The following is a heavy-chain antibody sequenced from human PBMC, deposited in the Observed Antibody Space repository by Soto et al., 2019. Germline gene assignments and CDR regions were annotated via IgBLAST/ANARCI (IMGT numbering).Heavy chain of an antibody. D-gene: IGHD3-10*01. CDR3: ARGRVIRGVVDFDL. V-gene: IGHV4-4*02. CDR2: TYHSGST. J-gene: IGHJ4*02. CDR1: GGSINSNNW. Sequence: PSETLSLTCAVSGGSINSNNWWTWVRQPPGKGLEWIGETYHSGSTNYNPSLKSRVTISVDKSKNHFSVNLSSVTAADTAVYYCARGRVIRGVVDFDLWGRGTLVTVSS.